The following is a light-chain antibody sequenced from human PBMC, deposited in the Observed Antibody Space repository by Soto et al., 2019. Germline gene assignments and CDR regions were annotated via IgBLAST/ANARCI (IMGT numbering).Light chain of an antibody. CDR1: SSDVGGYNY. CDR2: DVS. V-gene: IGLV2-14*01. Sequence: QSVLTQPASVSVSPGQSITISCTRTSSDVGGYNYVSWYQQHPGKAPKLMIYDVSSRPSGVSNRFSGSKSGNTASLTISGLQAEDEADYYCSSYTSSTTEVFGTGTKVTVL. J-gene: IGLJ1*01. CDR3: SSYTSSTTEV.